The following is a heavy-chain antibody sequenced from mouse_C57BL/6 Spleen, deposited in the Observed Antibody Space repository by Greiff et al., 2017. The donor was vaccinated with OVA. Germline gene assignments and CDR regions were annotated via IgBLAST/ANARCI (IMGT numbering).Heavy chain of an antibody. D-gene: IGHD1-1*01. CDR3: TRWGYYGSGPYAMGY. CDR1: GYTFTDYE. CDR2: IDPETGGT. V-gene: IGHV1-15*01. J-gene: IGHJ4*01. Sequence: VQLQQSGAELVRPGASVTLSCKASGYTFTDYEMHWVKQTPVHGLEWIGAIDPETGGTAYNQKFKGKAILTADKSSSTAYMELRSLTSEDSAVYYCTRWGYYGSGPYAMGYWGQGTSVTVSS.